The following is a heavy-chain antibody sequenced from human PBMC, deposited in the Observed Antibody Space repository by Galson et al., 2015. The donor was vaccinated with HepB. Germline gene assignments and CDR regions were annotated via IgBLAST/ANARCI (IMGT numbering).Heavy chain of an antibody. J-gene: IGHJ4*02. CDR3: ATSYYYDSSGYKGAIDY. CDR1: GYRFTNYW. D-gene: IGHD3-22*01. Sequence: QSGAEVKKPGGSLRISCKGSGYRFTNYWISWVRQMPGKGLEWMGRIDPSDSYIKYSPSFQGHVTISADKSISTAYLQWSSLKASDTAMYYCATSYYYDSSGYKGAIDYWGQGTLVTVSP. CDR2: IDPSDSYI. V-gene: IGHV5-10-1*01.